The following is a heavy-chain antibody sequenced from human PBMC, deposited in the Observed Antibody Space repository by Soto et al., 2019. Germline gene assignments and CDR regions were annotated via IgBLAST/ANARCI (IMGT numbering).Heavy chain of an antibody. Sequence: EVQLVESGGGLVQPGRSLRLSCAASGFTFDDYAMHWVRQAPGKGLEWVSGISWNSGSIGYADSVKGRFTISRDNAKNSLYLQMNSLRAEDTAVYYCAKDRGLVRSFYFDYWGQGTLVTVSS. V-gene: IGHV3-9*01. CDR3: AKDRGLVRSFYFDY. J-gene: IGHJ4*02. CDR2: ISWNSGSI. CDR1: GFTFDDYA. D-gene: IGHD6-19*01.